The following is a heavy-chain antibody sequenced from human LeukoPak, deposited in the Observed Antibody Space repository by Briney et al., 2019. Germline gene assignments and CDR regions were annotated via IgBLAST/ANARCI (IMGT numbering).Heavy chain of an antibody. Sequence: GGSLRLSCAASGFTSSNAWMNWVRQAPGKGLEWVGRIKSKTDGGTTDYAAPVKGRFTISRDDSKNTLYLQMNSLKTEDTAVYYCRAGYYYYGMDVWGQGTTVTVSS. CDR2: IKSKTDGGTT. CDR1: GFTSSNAW. V-gene: IGHV3-15*07. J-gene: IGHJ6*02. CDR3: RAGYYYYGMDV. D-gene: IGHD6-13*01.